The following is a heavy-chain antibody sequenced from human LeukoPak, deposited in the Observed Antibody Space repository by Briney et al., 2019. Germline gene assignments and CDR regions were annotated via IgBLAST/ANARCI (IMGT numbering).Heavy chain of an antibody. J-gene: IGHJ3*02. D-gene: IGHD3-10*01. V-gene: IGHV3-30*18. CDR3: AKAVWFGELLGAFDI. CDR2: ISYDGSNK. Sequence: GRSLRLSCAASGFTFSSYGMHWVRQAPGKGLEWVAVISYDGSNKYYADSVKGRFTISRDNSKNTLYLQMNSLRAEDTAVYYCAKAVWFGELLGAFDIWGQGTMVTVSS. CDR1: GFTFSSYG.